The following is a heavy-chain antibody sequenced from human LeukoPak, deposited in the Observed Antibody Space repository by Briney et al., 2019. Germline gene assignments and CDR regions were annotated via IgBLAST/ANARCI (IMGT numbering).Heavy chain of an antibody. CDR3: ASSARYYDFWSGRRAFYYYYYMDV. Sequence: APVKVSCKASGGTFSSYAISWVRQAPGQGLEWMGGIIPIIGTANYAQKFQGRVTITADESTSTAYMELSSLRSEDTAVYYCASSARYYDFWSGRRAFYYYYYMDVWGKGTTVTVSS. V-gene: IGHV1-69*13. J-gene: IGHJ6*03. D-gene: IGHD3-3*01. CDR2: IIPIIGTA. CDR1: GGTFSSYA.